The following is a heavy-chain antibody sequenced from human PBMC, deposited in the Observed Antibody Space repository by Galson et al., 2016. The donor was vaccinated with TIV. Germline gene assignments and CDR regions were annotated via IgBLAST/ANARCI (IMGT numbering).Heavy chain of an antibody. D-gene: IGHD4-17*01. Sequence: SLRLSCAASGFTFSNYAMNWVRQAPGKGLDWVSAITPSGGSTYYADSVKGRFTISRDNSRNTLYLQMNSLRAEDTAIYYCARDDGSTVTSNPTTAYWGQGTLLTVSS. J-gene: IGHJ4*02. CDR3: ARDDGSTVTSNPTTAY. CDR1: GFTFSNYA. CDR2: ITPSGGST. V-gene: IGHV3-23*01.